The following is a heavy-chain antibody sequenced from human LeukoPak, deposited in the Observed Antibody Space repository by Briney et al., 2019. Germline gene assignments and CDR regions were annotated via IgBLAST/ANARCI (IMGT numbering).Heavy chain of an antibody. CDR2: IYPDDSDT. D-gene: IGHD3-22*01. Sequence: GESLKISCQGSGYSFTTYWIAWVRQVPGRGLEWMGIIYPDDSDTRYSPSFQGQVTISADKSVSIAYLQWSSLKASDTAMYYCARPNITSYYDSRGYDAFDVWGQGTMVIVSS. J-gene: IGHJ3*01. CDR3: ARPNITSYYDSRGYDAFDV. CDR1: GYSFTTYW. V-gene: IGHV5-51*01.